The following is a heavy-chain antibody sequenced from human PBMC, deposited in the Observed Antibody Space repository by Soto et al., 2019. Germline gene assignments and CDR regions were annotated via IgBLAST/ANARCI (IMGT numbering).Heavy chain of an antibody. CDR2: IKQDGSTI. J-gene: IGHJ1*01. CDR1: GFTFSSYW. D-gene: IGHD6-13*01. V-gene: IGHV3-7*03. CDR3: AISAAGTHFQH. Sequence: PGGSLRLSCAASGFTFSSYWMSWVRQAPGKGLEWVANIKQDGSTIYYADSVKGRFTISRDNAKNSLYLQMNSLRAEDTAVYYCAISAAGTHFQHWGQGTLVTVSS.